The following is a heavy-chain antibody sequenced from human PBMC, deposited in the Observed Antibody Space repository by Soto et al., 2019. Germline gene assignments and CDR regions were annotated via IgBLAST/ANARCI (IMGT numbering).Heavy chain of an antibody. J-gene: IGHJ3*02. Sequence: QVLLQESGPGLVKPSETLSLTCTVSGGSINNYYWSWVRWPAGKGPEWIGLVSGGTTDYNPSLGSRVTMAVDTSSNQVSLKVHSVTAADTGVYYCARGLGSYGFDIWGQGTAVTVSS. CDR3: ARGLGSYGFDI. CDR2: VSGGTT. CDR1: GGSINNYY. V-gene: IGHV4-4*07. D-gene: IGHD3-10*01.